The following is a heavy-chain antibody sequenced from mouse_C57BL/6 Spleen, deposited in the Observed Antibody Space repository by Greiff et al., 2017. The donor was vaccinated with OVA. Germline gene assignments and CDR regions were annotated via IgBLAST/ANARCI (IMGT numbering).Heavy chain of an antibody. V-gene: IGHV1-55*01. CDR3: ARRYSNYGVPYYFDY. CDR1: GYTFTSYW. Sequence: QVQLQQPGAELVKPGASVKMSCKASGYTFTSYWITWVKQRPGQGLEWIGDIYPGSGSTNYNEKFKSKATLTVDTSSSTAYMQLSSLTSEDSAVYYCARRYSNYGVPYYFDYWGQGTTLTVSS. CDR2: IYPGSGST. D-gene: IGHD2-5*01. J-gene: IGHJ2*01.